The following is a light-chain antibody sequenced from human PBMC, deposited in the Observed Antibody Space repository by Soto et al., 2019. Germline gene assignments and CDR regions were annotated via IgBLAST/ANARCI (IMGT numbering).Light chain of an antibody. Sequence: QSALTQPASVSGSPGQSITISCTGTNSDVGAYNSVSWYQQHPGKAPKLMIYEVSNRPSGVSNRFSGSKSGNTASLTISGLQAEYEADYYCTSFTTSNTWVFGGGTKVTVL. CDR3: TSFTTSNTWV. V-gene: IGLV2-14*01. CDR1: NSDVGAYNS. J-gene: IGLJ3*02. CDR2: EVS.